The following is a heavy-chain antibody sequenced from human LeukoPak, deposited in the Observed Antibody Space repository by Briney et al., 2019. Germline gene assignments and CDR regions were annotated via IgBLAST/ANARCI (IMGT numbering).Heavy chain of an antibody. V-gene: IGHV3-7*01. J-gene: IGHJ3*01. CDR2: IKPDGSEK. CDR3: ARGDFDDYGDYVDAFEF. CDR1: GFTFSSYW. D-gene: IGHD4-17*01. Sequence: PGGSLRLSCAASGFTFSSYWMSWVRQAPGKGLEWVANIKPDGSEKYCVGSVKGRFTISRDNAKNSLYLQMNSLRAEDTAVYYCARGDFDDYGDYVDAFEFWGQGTMVTVSA.